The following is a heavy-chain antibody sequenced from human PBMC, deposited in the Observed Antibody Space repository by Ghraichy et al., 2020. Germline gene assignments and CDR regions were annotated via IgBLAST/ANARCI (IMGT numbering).Heavy chain of an antibody. Sequence: SETLSLTCAVYGGSFSGYYWSWIRQPPGKGLEWIGEINHSGSTNYNPSLKSRVTISVDTSKNQFSLKLSSVTAADTAVYYCARWLVGYGFPEGYRIMYYFDYWGQGTLVTVSS. CDR3: ARWLVGYGFPEGYRIMYYFDY. V-gene: IGHV4-34*01. CDR2: INHSGST. J-gene: IGHJ4*02. D-gene: IGHD5-18*01. CDR1: GGSFSGYY.